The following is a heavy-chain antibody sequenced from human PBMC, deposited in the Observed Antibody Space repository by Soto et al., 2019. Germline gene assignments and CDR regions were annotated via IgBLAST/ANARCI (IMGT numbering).Heavy chain of an antibody. J-gene: IGHJ4*02. CDR3: ARDSLPIDY. V-gene: IGHV3-48*01. CDR1: GFTFSSYS. CDR2: ISSSSSTI. Sequence: EVQLVESGGGLVQPGGSLRLSCAASGFTFSSYSMNWVRQAPGKGLECISYISSSSSTIYYADSVKGRFTISRDNAKNSLYLQMNSLRAEDTAVYYCARDSLPIDYWGQGTLVTVSS.